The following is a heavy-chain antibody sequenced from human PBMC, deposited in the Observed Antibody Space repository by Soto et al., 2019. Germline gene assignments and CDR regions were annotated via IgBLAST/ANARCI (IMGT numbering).Heavy chain of an antibody. Sequence: QVQLQESGPGLVKPSGTLSLTCAVSSGSISSSNWWSWVRQPPGKGLEWIGEIYHSGSTNYNPSLESRVTIAVDKSKNQFSLKLSSVTAAATAVYYCARDNEYSSSWSLDYWGQGTLVTVSS. CDR1: SGSISSSNW. J-gene: IGHJ4*02. V-gene: IGHV4-4*02. CDR3: ARDNEYSSSWSLDY. D-gene: IGHD6-13*01. CDR2: IYHSGST.